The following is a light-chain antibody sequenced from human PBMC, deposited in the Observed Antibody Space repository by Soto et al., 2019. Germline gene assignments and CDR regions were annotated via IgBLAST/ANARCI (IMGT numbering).Light chain of an antibody. CDR2: DAS. CDR1: QDISNY. V-gene: IGKV1-33*01. J-gene: IGKJ5*01. CDR3: QQYDNPPPIT. Sequence: DIRMTQPQCSLSAYGGDRVTISCQASQDISNYLNWYQQKPGKAPKLLIYDASNLETGVPSRFSGSGSGTDFPFTISSLQPEDIATYYCQQYDNPPPITFGQGTRLEIK.